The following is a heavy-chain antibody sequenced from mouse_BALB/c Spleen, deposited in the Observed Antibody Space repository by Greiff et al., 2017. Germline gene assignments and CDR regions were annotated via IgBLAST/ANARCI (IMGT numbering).Heavy chain of an antibody. J-gene: IGHJ2*01. D-gene: IGHD2-4*01. CDR1: GFTFNTYA. CDR2: IRSKSNNYAT. V-gene: IGHV10-1*02. CDR3: VRQSIYYDYGDY. Sequence: EVKLVESGGGLVQPKGSLKLSCAASGFTFNTYAMNWVRQAPGKGLEWVARIRSKSNNYATYYADSVKDRFTISRDDSQSMLYLQMNNLKTEDTAMYYCVRQSIYYDYGDYWGQGTTLTVSS.